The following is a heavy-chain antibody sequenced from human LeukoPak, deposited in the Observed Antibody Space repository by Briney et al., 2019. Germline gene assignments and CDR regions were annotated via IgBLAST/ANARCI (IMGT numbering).Heavy chain of an antibody. D-gene: IGHD6-6*01. CDR1: GFTFSSNN. J-gene: IGHJ4*02. CDR3: ARDTKGQLAPGSTFDY. V-gene: IGHV3-21*03. CDR2: ISRSGSYI. Sequence: GGSLRLSCAASGFTFSSNNMNWVRQAPGKGLEWVSSISRSGSYIYYTDSVKGRFTISRDNAKNSLYLQMNTLRAEDTAVYYCARDTKGQLAPGSTFDYWGQGTLVTVSS.